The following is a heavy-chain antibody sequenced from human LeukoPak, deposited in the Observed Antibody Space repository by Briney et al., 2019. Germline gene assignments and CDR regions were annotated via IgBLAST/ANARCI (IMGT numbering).Heavy chain of an antibody. CDR1: GFTFSSYW. CDR3: ARDYYASGSYYSGAVDY. CDR2: IKQDGSEK. J-gene: IGHJ4*02. D-gene: IGHD3-10*01. V-gene: IGHV3-7*01. Sequence: GGSLRLSCAASGFTFSSYWMSWVRQAPGTGLEWVANIKQDGSEKYYVDSVKGRFTISRDNAKSSLFLQMNSLRAEHTAVYYCARDYYASGSYYSGAVDYWGQETLVTVSS.